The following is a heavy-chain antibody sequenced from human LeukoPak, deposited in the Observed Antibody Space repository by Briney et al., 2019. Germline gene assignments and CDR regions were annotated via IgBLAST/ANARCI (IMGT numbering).Heavy chain of an antibody. Sequence: SVKVSCKASGGTFSSYAISWVRQAPGQGLEWMGRIIPILGIANYAQKFQGRVTITADKSTSTAYMELSSLRSEDTAVYYCAREYYGSGSDTFDYWGQGTLVTVSS. CDR1: GGTFSSYA. CDR3: AREYYGSGSDTFDY. J-gene: IGHJ4*02. V-gene: IGHV1-69*04. D-gene: IGHD3-10*01. CDR2: IIPILGIA.